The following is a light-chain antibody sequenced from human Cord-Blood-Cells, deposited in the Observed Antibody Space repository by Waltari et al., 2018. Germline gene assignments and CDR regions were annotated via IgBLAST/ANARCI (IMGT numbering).Light chain of an antibody. CDR3: QSADSSGTYPVV. V-gene: IGLV3-25*03. J-gene: IGLJ2*01. CDR1: ALPTQY. Sequence: SYALTQPPSVSVSPGQTARLTCSGYALPTQYPYWYQQKPGQAPVLVIYKDSERPSGIPERFSGSSSGTTVTLTISGVQAEDEADYYCQSADSSGTYPVVFGGGTKLTVL. CDR2: KDS.